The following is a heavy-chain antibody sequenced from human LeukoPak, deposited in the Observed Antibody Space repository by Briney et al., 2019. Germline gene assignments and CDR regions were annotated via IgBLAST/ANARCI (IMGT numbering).Heavy chain of an antibody. V-gene: IGHV1-69*13. CDR2: IIPIFGTA. J-gene: IGHJ4*02. CDR3: ARDQTDNWKGFDY. D-gene: IGHD1-20*01. CDR1: GGTFSSYA. Sequence: SVKVSCKASGGTFSSYAISWVRQAPGQGLEWTGGIIPIFGTANYAQKFQGRVTITADESTSTAYMELSSLRSEDTAVYYCARDQTDNWKGFDYWGQGTLVTVSS.